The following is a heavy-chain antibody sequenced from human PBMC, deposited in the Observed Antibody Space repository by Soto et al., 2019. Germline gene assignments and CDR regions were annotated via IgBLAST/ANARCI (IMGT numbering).Heavy chain of an antibody. CDR2: MRSYGSGGTT. CDR1: GLKFSDAW. V-gene: IGHV3-15*07. Sequence: EVQVTESGGGLVKPGESLRLSCEVSGLKFSDAWMNWVRQAPGKGLEWVGRMRSYGSGGTTDYAAPVKGRFSISRDDSKNTVFLQMDSLKVEDTAIYYCIWESKVFSAWHWGQGTLVTVSS. CDR3: IWESKVFSAWH. D-gene: IGHD1-26*01. J-gene: IGHJ4*02.